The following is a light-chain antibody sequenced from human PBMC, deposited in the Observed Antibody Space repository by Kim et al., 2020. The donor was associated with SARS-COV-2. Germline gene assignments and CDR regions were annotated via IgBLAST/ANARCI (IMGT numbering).Light chain of an antibody. CDR3: QQYNRSPRT. CDR2: GAS. Sequence: EIVLTQSPGTLSLSLGERATLSCRASQSVSSSYLAWYQQKPGQAPRLLIYGASSRATGIPDRFSGSGSGKDFTLTISRLEPEDFAVYYCQQYNRSPRTFGLGTKVDIK. CDR1: QSVSSSY. V-gene: IGKV3-20*01. J-gene: IGKJ1*01.